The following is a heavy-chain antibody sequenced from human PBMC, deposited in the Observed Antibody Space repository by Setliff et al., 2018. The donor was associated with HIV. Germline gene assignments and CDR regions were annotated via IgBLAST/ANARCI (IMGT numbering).Heavy chain of an antibody. Sequence: KPSETLSLTCTVSGGSINSRSYYWAWICQPPGKGLEWVASIYFSGTPYYNPSLKNRVTISVDTSKNQFSLKLSSVTAADTAVYYCARRGMWSYETGGNPTATFDYWGQGVLVTVSS. CDR3: ARRGMWSYETGGNPTATFDY. CDR2: IYFSGTP. CDR1: GGSINSRSYY. V-gene: IGHV4-39*01. D-gene: IGHD2-8*02. J-gene: IGHJ4*02.